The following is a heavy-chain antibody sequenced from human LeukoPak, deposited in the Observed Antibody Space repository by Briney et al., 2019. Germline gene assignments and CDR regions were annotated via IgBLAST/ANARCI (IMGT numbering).Heavy chain of an antibody. Sequence: PGGSLRLSCAASGFTVSSNYMSWVRQAPGKGLEWVSVIYSGGSTYYADSVKGRFTISRDNSKNTLYLQMNSLRAEDTAVYYCARDHAAGYYDSSDAFDIWGQGTMVTVPS. CDR1: GFTVSSNY. V-gene: IGHV3-66*01. CDR2: IYSGGST. CDR3: ARDHAAGYYDSSDAFDI. D-gene: IGHD3-22*01. J-gene: IGHJ3*02.